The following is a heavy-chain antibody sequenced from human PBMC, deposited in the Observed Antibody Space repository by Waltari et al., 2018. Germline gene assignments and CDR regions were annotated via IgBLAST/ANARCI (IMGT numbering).Heavy chain of an antibody. CDR3: ARGHGGSARCDY. Sequence: QVQLQQWGAGLLKPSETLSLTCAVYGGSFSGYYWRWLRQPPGKGLEWIGELNHSGSTNYNRSLRSRVTIAVDTSKNQCSLKLSSVTAADTAVYYCARGHGGSARCDYWGQGTLVTVSS. J-gene: IGHJ4*02. V-gene: IGHV4-34*01. CDR1: GGSFSGYY. D-gene: IGHD2-15*01. CDR2: LNHSGST.